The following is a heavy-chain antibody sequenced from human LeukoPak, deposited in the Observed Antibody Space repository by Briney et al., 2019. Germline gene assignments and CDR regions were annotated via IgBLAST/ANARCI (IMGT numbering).Heavy chain of an antibody. Sequence: PGGSLRLSCTASGFIFSTYKMTWVRQAPGKGLEWLAVFSYDGSEIHYADSVKGRFTISKDNSKNTLYLQMNSLRVEDTGLYYCVKEQSSGWYRVADHWGRGTPVIVSS. J-gene: IGHJ4*02. CDR1: GFIFSTYK. D-gene: IGHD6-19*01. CDR2: FSYDGSEI. CDR3: VKEQSSGWYRVADH. V-gene: IGHV3-30*18.